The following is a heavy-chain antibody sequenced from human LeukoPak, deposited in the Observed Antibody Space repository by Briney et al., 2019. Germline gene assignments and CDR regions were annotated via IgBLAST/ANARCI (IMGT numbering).Heavy chain of an antibody. CDR2: INDDGSDT. J-gene: IGHJ3*02. CDR3: ARDPFYGVIDAFDI. D-gene: IGHD4-17*01. CDR1: GFTFKLYW. V-gene: IGHV3-74*01. Sequence: GGSLRLSCAASGFTFKLYWMHWVRQVPGKRPVWVSRINDDGSDTIYADSVRGRFTISRDDAKNTVYLQMNNLRAEDTAVYYCARDPFYGVIDAFDIWGQGTMVTVSS.